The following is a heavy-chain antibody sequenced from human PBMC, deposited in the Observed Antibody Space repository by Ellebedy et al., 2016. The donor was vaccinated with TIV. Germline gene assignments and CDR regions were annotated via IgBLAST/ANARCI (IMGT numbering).Heavy chain of an antibody. CDR2: VGTAGDP. CDR3: VRGSRTVGGIYYYNGMDV. D-gene: IGHD3-10*01. CDR1: GFTFSSYD. Sequence: GESLKISCAASGFTFSSYDMHWVRQPTGKGLEWVSAVGTAGDPYYTDSVKGRFTISRENAKNSLYLQMNSLIAGDPAVYYCVRGSRTVGGIYYYNGMDVWGQGTTVTVSS. V-gene: IGHV3-13*05. J-gene: IGHJ6*02.